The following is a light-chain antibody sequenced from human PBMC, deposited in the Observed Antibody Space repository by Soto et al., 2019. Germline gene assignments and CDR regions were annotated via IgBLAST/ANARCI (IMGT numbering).Light chain of an antibody. CDR2: GAS. V-gene: IGKV3-15*01. CDR1: HSVTTT. CDR3: QQYNNWPPT. J-gene: IGKJ4*01. Sequence: VTMTQSTATLSVSPGASATPSCGPSHSVTTTLAWYQQKPGQAPRLLIYGASTRATGIPASFSGSGSGTEFTLTISSLQSEDFAVYYCQQYNNWPPTFGGGTKVEIK.